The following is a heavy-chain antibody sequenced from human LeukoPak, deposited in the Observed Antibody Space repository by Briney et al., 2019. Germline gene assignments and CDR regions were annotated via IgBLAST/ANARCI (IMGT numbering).Heavy chain of an antibody. CDR3: ASYWGGYCSSTSCYREGFDY. J-gene: IGHJ4*02. CDR1: GGSFSGYY. V-gene: IGHV4-34*01. CDR2: INHSGST. Sequence: PSETPSLTCAVYGGSFSGYYWSWIRQPPGKGLEWIGEINHSGSTNYNPSLKSRVTISVDTSKNQFSLKLSSVTAADTAVYYCASYWGGYCSSTSCYREGFDYWGQGTLVTVSS. D-gene: IGHD2-2*01.